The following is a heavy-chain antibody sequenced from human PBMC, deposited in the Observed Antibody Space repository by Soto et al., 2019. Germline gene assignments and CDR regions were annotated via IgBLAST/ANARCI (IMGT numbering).Heavy chain of an antibody. CDR3: ARQRTTVVTQAYFDH. J-gene: IGHJ4*02. V-gene: IGHV4-39*01. CDR2: IYYSGRT. Sequence: GTLSLTCIVSGESISSSSYYWGWIREPPGKGLEWIGSIYYSGRTYYNPSFKSRVTISIDTSKNQFSLKLSSVTATDTAVYHCARQRTTVVTQAYFDHWGQGALVTVSS. CDR1: GESISSSSYY. D-gene: IGHD2-21*02.